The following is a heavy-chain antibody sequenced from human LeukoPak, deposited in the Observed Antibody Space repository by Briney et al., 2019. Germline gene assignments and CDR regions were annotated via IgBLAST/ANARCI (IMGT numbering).Heavy chain of an antibody. CDR3: SGSYYRYYYYMDV. D-gene: IGHD3-10*01. CDR1: GVTFDDYA. V-gene: IGHV3-43D*03. J-gene: IGHJ6*03. CDR2: ISWDGGST. Sequence: GGSLRRSCAASGVTFDDYAKHWVRQAPGKGLEWVSLISWDGGSTYYADSVKGRFTISRDNSKNSLYLQMNSLRAEDTALYYCSGSYYRYYYYMDVWGKGTTVTVSS.